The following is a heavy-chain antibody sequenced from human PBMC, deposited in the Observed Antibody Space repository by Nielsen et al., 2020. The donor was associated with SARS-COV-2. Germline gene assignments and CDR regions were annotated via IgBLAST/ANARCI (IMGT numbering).Heavy chain of an antibody. J-gene: IGHJ4*02. CDR3: VRGVRGPAGGFDY. CDR2: ISSNGGST. Sequence: GESLKISCSASGFTFSSYAMHWVRQAPGKGLEYVSTISSNGGSTYYADSVKGRFTISRDNSKNTLYLQMSSLRAEDTAVYYCVRGVRGPAGGFDYWGQGTLVTVSS. CDR1: GFTFSSYA. D-gene: IGHD3-10*01. V-gene: IGHV3-64D*09.